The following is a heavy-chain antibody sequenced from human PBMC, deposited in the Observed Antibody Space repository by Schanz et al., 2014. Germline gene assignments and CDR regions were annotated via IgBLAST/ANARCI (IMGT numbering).Heavy chain of an antibody. CDR3: AKVDRTRYYARDV. V-gene: IGHV1-46*02. Sequence: QVQLLQSGSEVKKPGASATVSCKASGYTFNNHGISWVRQAPGQGLEWMGIINPSGGSTSYAQKFQGRVTMTRNTSTSTVYMELSSLRSEDTAVYYCAKVDRTRYYARDVWGQGTTVTVS. J-gene: IGHJ6*02. D-gene: IGHD3-9*01. CDR2: INPSGGST. CDR1: GYTFNNHG.